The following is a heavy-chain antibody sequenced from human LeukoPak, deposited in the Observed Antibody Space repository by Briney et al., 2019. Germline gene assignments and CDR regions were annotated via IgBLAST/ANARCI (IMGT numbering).Heavy chain of an antibody. CDR2: ISGSGTAT. Sequence: PGRSLRLSCAASGFTFSSYAMSWVRQAPGKGLVWISTISGSGTATHYADSVKGRFTISRDNSKNTLYLQMNSLRADDTAAYYCAKGHRLCSSGNCNSQVDSWGHGTLVIVPS. J-gene: IGHJ5*01. CDR3: AKGHRLCSSGNCNSQVDS. CDR1: GFTFSSYA. D-gene: IGHD2-15*01. V-gene: IGHV3-23*01.